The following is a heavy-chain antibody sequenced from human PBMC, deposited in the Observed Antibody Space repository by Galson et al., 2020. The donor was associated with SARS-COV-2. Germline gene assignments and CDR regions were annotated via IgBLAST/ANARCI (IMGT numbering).Heavy chain of an antibody. CDR1: GYTFTGYY. CDR3: ARDGPPAGYCSSTSCPAWFDP. Sequence: ASVKVSCKASGYTFTGYYMHWVRQAPGQGLEWMGWINPNSGGTNYAQKFQGRVTMTRDTSISTAYMELSRLRSDDTAVYYCARDGPPAGYCSSTSCPAWFDPWGQGTLVTVSS. CDR2: INPNSGGT. J-gene: IGHJ5*02. D-gene: IGHD2-2*01. V-gene: IGHV1-2*02.